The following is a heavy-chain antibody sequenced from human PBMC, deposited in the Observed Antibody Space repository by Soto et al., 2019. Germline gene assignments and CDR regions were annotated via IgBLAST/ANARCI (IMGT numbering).Heavy chain of an antibody. J-gene: IGHJ4*02. CDR2: ISSSGSNI. V-gene: IGHV3-48*03. D-gene: IGHD6-19*01. CDR1: GFTLSGYE. Sequence: EVQLVESGGGLVRPGGSLRLSCAASGFTLSGYEMNWVRQAPGKGLEWVSYISSSGSNIYYRDSVKGRFTISRDNAKNSLYLQMNRLRAEDTAIYYCAREIESSGWYGPVDYWGQGTLVTVSS. CDR3: AREIESSGWYGPVDY.